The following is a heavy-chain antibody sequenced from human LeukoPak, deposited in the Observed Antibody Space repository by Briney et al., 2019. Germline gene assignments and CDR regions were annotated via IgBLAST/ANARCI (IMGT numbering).Heavy chain of an antibody. Sequence: PGGSLRLSCAASGFTFSSYAMSWVRQAPGKGLEWVSAISGSGSTIYYADSVKGRFTISRDNAKNSLYLQMNSLRAEDTAVYYCARVGKHNWAHYYGMDVWGQGTTVTVSS. CDR1: GFTFSSYA. V-gene: IGHV3-23*01. CDR2: ISGSGSTI. J-gene: IGHJ6*02. CDR3: ARVGKHNWAHYYGMDV. D-gene: IGHD1-20*01.